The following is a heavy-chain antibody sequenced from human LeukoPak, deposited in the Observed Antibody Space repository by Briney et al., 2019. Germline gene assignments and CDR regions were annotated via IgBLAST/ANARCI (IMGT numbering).Heavy chain of an antibody. J-gene: IGHJ3*01. CDR3: AKRADYYDSSRALYDAFDL. D-gene: IGHD3-16*01. CDR2: IRYDGRDK. CDR1: GFTFRTYG. V-gene: IGHV3-30*02. Sequence: GGSLRLSCAASGFTFRTYGMHWVRQAPGKGLEWVTFIRYDGRDKFYADSVKGRFTISRDNSKNTLFLKMNSLRVADTAVYYCAKRADYYDSSRALYDAFDLWGQGTMVTVSS.